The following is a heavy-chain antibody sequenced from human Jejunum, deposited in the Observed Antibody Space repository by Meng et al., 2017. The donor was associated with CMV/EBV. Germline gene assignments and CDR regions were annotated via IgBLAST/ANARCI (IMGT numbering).Heavy chain of an antibody. J-gene: IGHJ5*02. V-gene: IGHV3-23*01. CDR3: VKDRSHCDSISCYLDWFAT. CDR2: ISGVGGAT. CDR1: A. Sequence: AVGSVRREQGKGLGWVSGISGVGGATYYGDSVKGRFPISKNDSRNTLYLPMNRLRVEDTAVYSCVKDRSHCDSISCYLDWFATWGQGTPVTVSS. D-gene: IGHD2/OR15-2a*01.